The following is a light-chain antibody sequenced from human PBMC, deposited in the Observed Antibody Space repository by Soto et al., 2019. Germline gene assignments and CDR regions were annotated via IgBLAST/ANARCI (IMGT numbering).Light chain of an antibody. CDR2: EVS. J-gene: IGLJ1*01. Sequence: QSALTQPASVSGSPGQSITISCTGTSSDIGGFNYVSWYQQHPGKAPKLMIFEVSNRPSGVSNRFSGSKSGYTASLTISGLQAEDEADYYCSSYTSNTTLVFGTGTKLTVL. V-gene: IGLV2-14*01. CDR1: SSDIGGFNY. CDR3: SSYTSNTTLV.